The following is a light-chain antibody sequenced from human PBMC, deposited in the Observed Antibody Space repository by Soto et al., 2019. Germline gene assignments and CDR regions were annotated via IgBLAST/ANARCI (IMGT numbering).Light chain of an antibody. CDR1: QSVSSY. V-gene: IGKV3-20*01. Sequence: EIVLTQSPATLSFSPGERATLSCRASQSVSSYLAWYQQKPGQAPRLLIYGASSRATGIPDRFSGGGSGTDFTLTVSRLEPEDFAVYYCQQYGSSPLTFGGGTKVDI. CDR3: QQYGSSPLT. CDR2: GAS. J-gene: IGKJ4*01.